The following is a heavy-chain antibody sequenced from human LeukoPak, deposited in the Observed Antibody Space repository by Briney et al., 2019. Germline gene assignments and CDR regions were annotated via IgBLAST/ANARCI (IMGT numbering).Heavy chain of an antibody. V-gene: IGHV1-24*01. D-gene: IGHD6-19*01. Sequence: ASVKVSCKVPGYTLTELSMHWVRQAPGKGLEWMGGFDPEDGETIYAQKFQGRVTMTEDTSTDTAYMELSSLRSEDAAVYYCATPYSSGWYGDYWGQGTLVTVSS. CDR3: ATPYSSGWYGDY. CDR2: FDPEDGET. J-gene: IGHJ4*02. CDR1: GYTLTELS.